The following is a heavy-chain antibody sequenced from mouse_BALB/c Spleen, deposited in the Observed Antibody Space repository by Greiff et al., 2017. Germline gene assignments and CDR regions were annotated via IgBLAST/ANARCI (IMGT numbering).Heavy chain of an antibody. J-gene: IGHJ4*01. CDR1: GFNIKDYY. V-gene: IGHV14-1*02. CDR3: ARGNYAMDY. CDR2: IDPENGNT. Sequence: EVQLQQSGAELVKPGASVKLSCTASGFNIKDYYMHWVKQRPEQGLEWIGWIDPENGNTIYDPKFQGKASITADTSSNTAYLQLSSLTSEDTAVYYCARGNYAMDYWGQGTSVTVSS.